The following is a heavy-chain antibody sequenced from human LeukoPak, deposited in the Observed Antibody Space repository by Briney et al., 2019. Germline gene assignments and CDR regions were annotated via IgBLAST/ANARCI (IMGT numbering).Heavy chain of an antibody. V-gene: IGHV1-69*04. CDR3: ACHYYDSGGYTF. CDR1: GGTFSSYA. CDR2: IIPILGIA. D-gene: IGHD3-22*01. J-gene: IGHJ4*02. Sequence: VASVKVSCKASGGTFSSYAISWVRQAPGQGLEWMGRIIPILGIANYAQKFQGRVTITADKSTSTAYMELSSLRSEDTAVYYCACHYYDSGGYTFWGQGTLVTVSS.